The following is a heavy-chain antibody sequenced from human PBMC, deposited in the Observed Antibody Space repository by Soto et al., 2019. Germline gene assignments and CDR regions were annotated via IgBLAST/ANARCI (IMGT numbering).Heavy chain of an antibody. D-gene: IGHD2-2*01. CDR1: GGTFSRYS. CDR2: IIPIFGIA. CDR3: AREDRDLETGPVPAAIEGMDV. J-gene: IGHJ6*02. V-gene: IGHV1-69*08. Sequence: QVQLVQSGAEVKKPGSSVKVSCKASGGTFSRYSITWVRQAPGHGLEWIGRIIPIFGIASYAQKFQGGVTSAGEESTEPAYLELSSLRSDDTTVYYCAREDRDLETGPVPAAIEGMDVWGQGTTVTVSS.